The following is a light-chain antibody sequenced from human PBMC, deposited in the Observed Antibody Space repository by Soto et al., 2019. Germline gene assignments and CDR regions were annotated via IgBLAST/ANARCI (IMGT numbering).Light chain of an antibody. J-gene: IGLJ1*01. Sequence: QSVLTQPASVSGSPGQSITISCTGISIDVGSYNLVSWYQHHPGKAPKLMIYEVSKRPSGVSNRFSGSKSGITASLTISGLQAEDEADYYCCSYAGASTYVFGTGTKVTVL. CDR2: EVS. V-gene: IGLV2-23*02. CDR1: SIDVGSYNL. CDR3: CSYAGASTYV.